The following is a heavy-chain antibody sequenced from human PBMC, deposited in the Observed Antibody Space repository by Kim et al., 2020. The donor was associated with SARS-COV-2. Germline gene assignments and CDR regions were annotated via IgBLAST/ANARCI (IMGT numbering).Heavy chain of an antibody. D-gene: IGHD6-13*01. CDR1: GGSISSYY. J-gene: IGHJ4*02. CDR3: ARVPATGYSSSSRVFDY. Sequence: SETLSLTCTVSGGSISSYYWSWIRQPPGKGLEWIGYIYYSGSTNYNPSLKSRVTISVDTSKNQFSLKLSSVTAADTAVYYCARVPATGYSSSSRVFDYWGQGTLVTVSS. CDR2: IYYSGST. V-gene: IGHV4-59*13.